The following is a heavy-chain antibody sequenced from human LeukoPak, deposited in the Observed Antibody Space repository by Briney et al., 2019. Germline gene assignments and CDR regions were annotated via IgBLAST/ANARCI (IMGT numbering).Heavy chain of an antibody. J-gene: IGHJ4*02. V-gene: IGHV1-2*02. D-gene: IGHD3-3*01. CDR3: ARQDFWSGYPPDY. Sequence: GASVKVSCKASGYTFTGYYMHWVRQAPGQGLEWMGWINPNSGGTNYAQKFQGRVTMTRDTSISTAYMELSRLRSDDTAVYYCARQDFWSGYPPDYWGQGTLVTVSP. CDR1: GYTFTGYY. CDR2: INPNSGGT.